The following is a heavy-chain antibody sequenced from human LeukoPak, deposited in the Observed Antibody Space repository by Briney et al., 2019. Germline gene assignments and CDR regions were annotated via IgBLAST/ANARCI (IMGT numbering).Heavy chain of an antibody. V-gene: IGHV3-64*01. CDR1: GFTFSSYA. CDR2: ISSNRGST. J-gene: IGHJ4*02. CDR3: ARRGNYYGDSMDH. Sequence: PGGSLRLSCVASGFTFSSYAMHWVRQAPGKGLEYVSAISSNRGSTYYANSVKGRFTISRDNSKNTLYLQMGSLRAEDMAVYHCARRGNYYGDSMDHWGQGTLVTVSS. D-gene: IGHD4-17*01.